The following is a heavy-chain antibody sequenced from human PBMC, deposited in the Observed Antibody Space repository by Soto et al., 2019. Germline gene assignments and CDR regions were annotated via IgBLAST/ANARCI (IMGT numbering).Heavy chain of an antibody. J-gene: IGHJ6*02. CDR3: AREGSGGGGMDV. CDR1: GYRFISYG. D-gene: IGHD1-26*01. V-gene: IGHV1-18*01. Sequence: QVQLVQSGSEVKQPGASVKVSCKASGYRFISYGLSWVRQAPGQGLEWMGWISPDNGNTNYAQKLQGRVSMTTETSTSTDYMELRSLRSDDTAIYWCAREGSGGGGMDVWGQGTTVTVSS. CDR2: ISPDNGNT.